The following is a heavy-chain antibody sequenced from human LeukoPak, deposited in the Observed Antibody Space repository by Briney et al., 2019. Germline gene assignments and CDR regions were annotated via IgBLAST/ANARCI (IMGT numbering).Heavy chain of an antibody. Sequence: PGGSLRLSCAASGFTFSSYSMNWVRQAPGKGLEWVSYISSSSSTIYYADSVKGRFTISRDNAKNSVYLQMNSLRAEDTAVYYCARDRPPDYWGQGTLVTVSS. CDR1: GFTFSSYS. CDR2: ISSSSSTI. J-gene: IGHJ4*02. V-gene: IGHV3-48*01. CDR3: ARDRPPDY.